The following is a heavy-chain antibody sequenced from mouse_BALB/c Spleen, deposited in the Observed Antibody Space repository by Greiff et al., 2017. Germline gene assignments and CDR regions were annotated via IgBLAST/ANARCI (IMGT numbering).Heavy chain of an antibody. CDR1: GFSLTDYG. J-gene: IGHJ3*01. CDR2: IWGGGST. D-gene: IGHD1-1*01. CDR3: AKPHYYGSTWFAY. V-gene: IGHV2-6-5*01. Sequence: VQLVESGPGLVAPSQSLSITCTVSGFSLTDYGVSWIRQPPGKGLEWLGVIWGGGSTYYNSALKSRLSISKDNSKSQVFLKMNSLQTDDTAMYYCAKPHYYGSTWFAYWGQGTLVTVSA.